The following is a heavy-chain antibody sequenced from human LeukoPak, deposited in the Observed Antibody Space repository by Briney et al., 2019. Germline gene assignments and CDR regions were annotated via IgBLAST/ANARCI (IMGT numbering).Heavy chain of an antibody. Sequence: GGSLRLSCAASGFSFSNYAMSWVRQAPGKGLEWVSAIRGSGIRTFYADSVKGRFTISRDNSKNTLYLQMNSLRAEDTALYYCAKVRIASVGGDYHYFDYWGQGALVSVSS. J-gene: IGHJ4*02. V-gene: IGHV3-23*01. CDR2: IRGSGIRT. CDR1: GFSFSNYA. CDR3: AKVRIASVGGDYHYFDY. D-gene: IGHD6-13*01.